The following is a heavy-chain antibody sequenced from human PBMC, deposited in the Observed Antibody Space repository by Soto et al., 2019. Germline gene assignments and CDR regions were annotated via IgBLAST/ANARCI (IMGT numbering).Heavy chain of an antibody. Sequence: LRPSCAASRFTFTRYSMNCVRQAPGKGLEWVSSISSTTNYIYYGDSMKGRFTISRDNAKNSLYLEMNSLRAEDTAVYYCARESEDLTSNFDYWGQGTLVPVSS. CDR3: ARESEDLTSNFDY. V-gene: IGHV3-21*06. CDR2: ISSTTNYI. J-gene: IGHJ4*02. CDR1: RFTFTRYS.